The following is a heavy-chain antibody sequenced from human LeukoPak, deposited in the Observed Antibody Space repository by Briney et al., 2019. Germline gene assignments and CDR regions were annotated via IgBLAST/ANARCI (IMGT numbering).Heavy chain of an antibody. J-gene: IGHJ3*02. CDR3: ARDHRNYDSSGYYDDAFDI. D-gene: IGHD3-22*01. CDR2: INTNTGNP. V-gene: IGHV7-4-1*02. Sequence: GASVKVSCKASGYTFTSYAMNWVRQAPGQGLEWMGWINTNTGNPTYAQGFTGRFVFSLDTSVSTAYLQISSLKAEDTAVYYCARDHRNYDSSGYYDDAFDIWGQGTMVTVSS. CDR1: GYTFTSYA.